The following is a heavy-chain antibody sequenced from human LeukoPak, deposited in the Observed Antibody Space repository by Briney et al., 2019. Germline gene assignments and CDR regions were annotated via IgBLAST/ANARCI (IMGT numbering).Heavy chain of an antibody. Sequence: ASVKVSCKASGYTFTSYGISWVRQAPGQGLEWMGWISAYNGNTNYAQKLQGRVTMTTDTSTSTAYIELRSLRSDDTAVYYCARDLVVVAATSPFDPWGQGTLVTVSS. CDR3: ARDLVVVAATSPFDP. CDR1: GYTFTSYG. D-gene: IGHD2-15*01. V-gene: IGHV1-18*04. J-gene: IGHJ5*02. CDR2: ISAYNGNT.